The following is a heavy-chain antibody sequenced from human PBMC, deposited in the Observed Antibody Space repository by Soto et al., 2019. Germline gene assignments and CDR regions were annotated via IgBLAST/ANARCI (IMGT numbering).Heavy chain of an antibody. Sequence: GESLKISCQGSGYSFASYWIGWVRQMPGKDLEWMGIIYPGDSDTRYIPSFQGQVTISADKSLRTAYLQWTSLKASGTALYYCARTRSFTLGFYYDGMDVWGHGTTVTVSS. D-gene: IGHD6-6*01. V-gene: IGHV5-51*01. J-gene: IGHJ6*02. CDR2: IYPGDSDT. CDR1: GYSFASYW. CDR3: ARTRSFTLGFYYDGMDV.